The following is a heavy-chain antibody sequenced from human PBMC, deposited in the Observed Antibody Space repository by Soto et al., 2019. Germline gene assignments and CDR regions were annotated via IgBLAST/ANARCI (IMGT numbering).Heavy chain of an antibody. CDR3: AKGGRQWLVTSDFNY. Sequence: VQLVESGGGVVQPGRSLRLSCAASGFTFSDYAMHWVRQAPGKGLEWVAVVSHDGRNTHYADSVKGRFTISRDSSKNTVTLEMTSLRAEDTAVYYGAKGGRQWLVTSDFNYWGQGALVTVSS. V-gene: IGHV3-30*18. CDR2: VSHDGRNT. J-gene: IGHJ4*02. D-gene: IGHD6-19*01. CDR1: GFTFSDYA.